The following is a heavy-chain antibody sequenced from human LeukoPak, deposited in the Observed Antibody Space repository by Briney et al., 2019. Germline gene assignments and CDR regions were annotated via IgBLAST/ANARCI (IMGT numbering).Heavy chain of an antibody. CDR1: GFTFSSYE. CDR2: ISSSGSTI. Sequence: GGSLRLSCAASGFTFSSYEMNWVRQAPGKGLEWVSYISSSGSTIYYADSVKGRFTISRDNAKNSLYLQMNSLRAEDTAVYYCAREVSNSSWYLGGYYFDYWGQGTLVTVSS. CDR3: AREVSNSSWYLGGYYFDY. D-gene: IGHD6-13*01. V-gene: IGHV3-48*03. J-gene: IGHJ4*02.